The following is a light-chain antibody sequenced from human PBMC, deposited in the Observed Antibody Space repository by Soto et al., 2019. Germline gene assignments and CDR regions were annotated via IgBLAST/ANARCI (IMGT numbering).Light chain of an antibody. J-gene: IGKJ1*01. CDR1: QSVSGNF. V-gene: IGKV3-20*01. CDR2: GAS. CDR3: QVYNSSPWT. Sequence: EIVLTQSPGTLSLSPGERATLSCWASQSVSGNFLAWYQLKPGQAPGLVVYGASTRASGFPDRFSGSGSGTDFTLTISRLEPEDFAMYYCQVYNSSPWTFGQGTKVEIK.